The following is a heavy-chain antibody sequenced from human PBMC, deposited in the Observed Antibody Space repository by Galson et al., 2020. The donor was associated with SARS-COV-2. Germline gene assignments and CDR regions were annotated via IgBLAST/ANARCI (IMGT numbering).Heavy chain of an antibody. V-gene: IGHV4-59*01. D-gene: IGHD3-10*01. Sequence: SETLSLPCSVQGGTISNYYWSWIRQPPGKGLEWIGIIYNSVNTNYNTSLQSRVTISVDSSKNRFSLNMRSVTAADTAVYYYARGYYYGSGGQYFQYWGQGTLVSVSS. CDR2: IYNSVNT. CDR3: ARGYYYGSGGQYFQY. J-gene: IGHJ1*01. CDR1: GGTISNYY.